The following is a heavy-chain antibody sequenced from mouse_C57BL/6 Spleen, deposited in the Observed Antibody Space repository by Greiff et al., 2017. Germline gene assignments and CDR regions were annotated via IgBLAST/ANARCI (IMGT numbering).Heavy chain of an antibody. J-gene: IGHJ4*01. CDR1: GYTFTSYR. CDR2: INPSSGYT. V-gene: IGHV1-7*01. CDR3: ARVDGNYVGYAMDY. Sequence: QVHVKQSGAELAKPGASVKLSCKASGYTFTSYRMHWVKQRPGQGLEWIGYINPSSGYTKYNQKFKDKATLTADKSSSTAYMQLSSLTYEDSAVYYCARVDGNYVGYAMDYWGQGTSVTVSS. D-gene: IGHD2-1*01.